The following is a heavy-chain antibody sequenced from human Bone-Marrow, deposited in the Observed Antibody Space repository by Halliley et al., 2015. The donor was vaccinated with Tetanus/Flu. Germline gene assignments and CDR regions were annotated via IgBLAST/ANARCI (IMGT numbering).Heavy chain of an antibody. D-gene: IGHD3-3*01. CDR2: FSHDGSSK. V-gene: IGHV3-30-3*01. Sequence: VAVFSHDGSSKYYADSVKGRFTISRDTSKNTLYLQMNSLRVEDTAVYYCAREGVVTLRGGFDYWGQGTPVTVSS. CDR3: AREGVVTLRGGFDY. J-gene: IGHJ4*02.